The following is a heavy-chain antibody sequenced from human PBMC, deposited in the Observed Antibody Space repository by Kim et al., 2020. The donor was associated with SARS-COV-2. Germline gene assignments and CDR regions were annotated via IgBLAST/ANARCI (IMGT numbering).Heavy chain of an antibody. CDR2: ISYDGSNK. Sequence: GGSLRLSCAASGFTFSSYGMHWVRQAPGKGLEWVAVISYDGSNKYYADSVKGRFTISRDNSKNTLYLQMNSLRAEDTAVYYCAKVRDYYDSSGPFDYWGQGTLVTVSS. D-gene: IGHD3-22*01. CDR1: GFTFSSYG. V-gene: IGHV3-30*18. CDR3: AKVRDYYDSSGPFDY. J-gene: IGHJ4*02.